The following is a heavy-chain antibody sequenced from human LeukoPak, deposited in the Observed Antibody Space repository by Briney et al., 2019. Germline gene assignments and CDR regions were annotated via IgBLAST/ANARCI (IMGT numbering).Heavy chain of an antibody. CDR3: ARERRGPGY. J-gene: IGHJ4*02. CDR2: ISNDGNNK. CDR1: GFPFSSYG. Sequence: GMSLRLSCAASGFPFSSYGMHWVRQAPGKGLEWVAAISNDGNNKFYADSVKGRFTISRDNPKNTMNLQMNSLRAEDTAVYYCARERRGPGYWGQGTLVTVSS. D-gene: IGHD7-27*01. V-gene: IGHV3-30*03.